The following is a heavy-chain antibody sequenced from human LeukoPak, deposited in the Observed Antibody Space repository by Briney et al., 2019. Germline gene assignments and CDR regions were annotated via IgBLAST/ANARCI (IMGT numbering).Heavy chain of an antibody. D-gene: IGHD6-19*01. CDR2: ISGSGGST. Sequence: GGSLRLSCAASGFIFSDYYMSWIRQAPGKGLEWVSAISGSGGSTYYADSVKGRFTISRDNSKNTLYLQMSSLRAEDTAVYYCAKDRMRAVAGTGGYWGQGTLVTVSS. CDR3: AKDRMRAVAGTGGY. V-gene: IGHV3-23*01. CDR1: GFIFSDYY. J-gene: IGHJ4*02.